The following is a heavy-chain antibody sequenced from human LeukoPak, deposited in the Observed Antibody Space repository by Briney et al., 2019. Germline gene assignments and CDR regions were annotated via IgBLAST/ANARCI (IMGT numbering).Heavy chain of an antibody. CDR1: GFTFGKYW. D-gene: IGHD3-22*01. J-gene: IGHJ4*02. CDR2: IEQDGSEE. Sequence: GGSLRLSCVASGFTFGKYWMAWVRQAPGKGLEWLANIEQDGSEEYYLDSVRGRFTVSRDNAKNALYLQMNSLRAEDTAVYYCSNGIYDRSYWGQGTQVTVSS. V-gene: IGHV3-7*01. CDR3: SNGIYDRSY.